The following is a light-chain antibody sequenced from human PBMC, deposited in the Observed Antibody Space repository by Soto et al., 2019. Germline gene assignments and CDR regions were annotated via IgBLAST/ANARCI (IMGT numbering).Light chain of an antibody. CDR2: DVS. V-gene: IGLV2-14*01. CDR3: SSYTSSSTPVV. CDR1: SSDVGGYNY. Sequence: QSALTQPASVSGSPGQSITIYCTGTSSDVGGYNYVSWYQQHPGKAHKLMIYDVSNRPSGVSNRFSGSKSGNTASLTISGLQADDEADYYCSSYTSSSTPVVFGGGTKLTVL. J-gene: IGLJ2*01.